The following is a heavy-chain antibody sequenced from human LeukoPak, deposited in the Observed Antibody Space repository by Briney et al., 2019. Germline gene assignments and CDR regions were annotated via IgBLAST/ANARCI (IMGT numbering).Heavy chain of an antibody. Sequence: PSETLSLTCTVSGGSISSYYWSWIRQPPGKGLEWIGSIYYSGSTYYNPSLKSRVTISVDTSKNQFSLKLSSVTAADTAVYYCARTPRITMIVVAIEAFDIWGQGTMVTVSS. V-gene: IGHV4-59*05. J-gene: IGHJ3*02. D-gene: IGHD3-22*01. CDR3: ARTPRITMIVVAIEAFDI. CDR1: GGSISSYY. CDR2: IYYSGST.